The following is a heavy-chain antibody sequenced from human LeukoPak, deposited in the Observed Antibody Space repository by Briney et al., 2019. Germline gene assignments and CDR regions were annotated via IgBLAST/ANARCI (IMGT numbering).Heavy chain of an antibody. CDR1: GFTFSSYW. J-gene: IGHJ4*02. V-gene: IGHV3-74*01. CDR3: AREMTFWYFDY. D-gene: IGHD3-3*01. Sequence: GGSLRLSCAASGFTFSSYWMHWVRQAPGKGLVWVSRINSDGSSTSYADSVKGRFTISRDNAKNTLYLQMNSLRAEDTAVYYCAREMTFWYFDYWGQGTLVTVSS. CDR2: INSDGSST.